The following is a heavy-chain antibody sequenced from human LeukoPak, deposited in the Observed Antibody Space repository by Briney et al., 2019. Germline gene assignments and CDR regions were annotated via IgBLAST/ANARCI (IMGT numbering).Heavy chain of an antibody. V-gene: IGHV3-9*01. CDR2: ISWNSGSI. D-gene: IGHD3-22*01. Sequence: GGSLRLSCAASGFTFDDYAMHWVRQAPGKGLEWVSGISWNSGSIGYADSVKGRFTISRDNAKNSLYLQMNSLRAEDTALYYCAKDTRQGVVVITGAFDIWGQGTMVTVSS. J-gene: IGHJ3*02. CDR1: GFTFDDYA. CDR3: AKDTRQGVVVITGAFDI.